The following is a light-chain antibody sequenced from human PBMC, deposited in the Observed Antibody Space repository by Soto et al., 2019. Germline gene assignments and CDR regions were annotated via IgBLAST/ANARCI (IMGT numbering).Light chain of an antibody. CDR3: QQRSNWPRT. J-gene: IGKJ2*01. V-gene: IGKV3-11*01. CDR1: QSVSNY. Sequence: EIVLTQSPATLSLSPGDIATLSYRASQSVSNYLAWYQQKPGQAPRLLIYDVSNRATGIPARFSGSGSGTDFTLTIDSLEPEDFAVYYCQQRSNWPRTFGQGTKVEIK. CDR2: DVS.